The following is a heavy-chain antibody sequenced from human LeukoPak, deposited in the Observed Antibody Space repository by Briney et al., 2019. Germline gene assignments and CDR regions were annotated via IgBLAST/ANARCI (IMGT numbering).Heavy chain of an antibody. J-gene: IGHJ6*03. CDR2: ISWNSGSI. CDR3: ARDREWFGDHYYYMDV. Sequence: QPGRSLRLSCAASGFTFDYYAMHWVRQAPGKGLEWVSGISWNSGSIGYADSVKGRFTISRDNAKNSLYLQMNSLRAEDTALYYCARDREWFGDHYYYMDVWGKGTTVTVSS. D-gene: IGHD3-10*01. CDR1: GFTFDYYA. V-gene: IGHV3-9*01.